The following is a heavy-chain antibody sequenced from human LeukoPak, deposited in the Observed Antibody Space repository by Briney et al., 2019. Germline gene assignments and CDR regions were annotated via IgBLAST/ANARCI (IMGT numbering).Heavy chain of an antibody. CDR3: VRVAAFDI. V-gene: IGHV3-74*01. CDR1: GFTFRSYW. Sequence: PGESLRLSCAASGFTFRSYWMHWVPEAPGKGLVWVSRIDSDGSSTSYADSVKGRFTISRDNAKNTLYLQMNSLRAEDTAVYYCVRVAAFDIWGQGTMVTVSP. J-gene: IGHJ3*02. CDR2: IDSDGSST.